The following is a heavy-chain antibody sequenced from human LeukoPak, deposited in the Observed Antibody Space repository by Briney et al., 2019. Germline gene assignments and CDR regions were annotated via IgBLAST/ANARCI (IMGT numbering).Heavy chain of an antibody. Sequence: SQTLSLTCTVSGGSISSGSYYWSWIRQPAGKGLEWIGRIYTSGSTNYNPSLKSRVTISVEDTSKNQVSLKLSSVTAADTAVYYCARGNDYWGQGTLVTVSS. CDR3: ARGNDY. CDR2: IYTSGST. V-gene: IGHV4-61*02. J-gene: IGHJ4*02. CDR1: GGSISSGSYY.